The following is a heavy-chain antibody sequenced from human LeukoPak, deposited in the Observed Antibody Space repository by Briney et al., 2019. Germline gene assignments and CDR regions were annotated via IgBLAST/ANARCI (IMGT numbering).Heavy chain of an antibody. CDR3: AKKVGGVYAFDI. J-gene: IGHJ3*02. CDR1: GFTFNSYA. Sequence: VGSLRLSCAASGFTFNSYAMNWVRQAPGKGLEWVSAISGSGGSTYYTDSVKGRFTISRDNSKNMLYLQMNSLRAEDTAVYYCAKKVGGVYAFDIWGHGTMVSVSS. D-gene: IGHD3-16*01. CDR2: ISGSGGST. V-gene: IGHV3-23*01.